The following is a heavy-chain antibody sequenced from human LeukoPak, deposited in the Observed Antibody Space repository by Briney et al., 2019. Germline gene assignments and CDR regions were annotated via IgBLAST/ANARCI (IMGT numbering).Heavy chain of an antibody. J-gene: IGHJ3*02. V-gene: IGHV3-21*01. D-gene: IGHD3-10*01. CDR2: ISSSSSYI. CDR1: GFTFSSYS. CDR3: ASGPRVRGVPYAFDI. Sequence: GGSLRLSCAASGFTFSSYSMNWVRQAPGKGLEWVSSISSSSSYIYYADSVKGRFTISRDNAKNSLYLQMNSLRAEDTAVYYCASGPRVRGVPYAFDIWGQGTMVTVS.